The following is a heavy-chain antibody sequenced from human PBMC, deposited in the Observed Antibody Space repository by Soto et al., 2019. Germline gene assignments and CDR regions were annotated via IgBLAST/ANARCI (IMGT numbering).Heavy chain of an antibody. CDR2: VKRKADGGKI. CDR3: TTLRFTLSRGRDY. J-gene: IGHJ4*02. D-gene: IGHD3-16*01. V-gene: IGHV3-15*01. Sequence: GGSLTLSCAASGFTFNDAWMNWVREARGQGLEWVGRVKRKADGGKIDYAEPVKDRFIISRDDSNNMLYLQMNSLESEDTAMYYCTTLRFTLSRGRDYWGLGA. CDR1: GFTFNDAW.